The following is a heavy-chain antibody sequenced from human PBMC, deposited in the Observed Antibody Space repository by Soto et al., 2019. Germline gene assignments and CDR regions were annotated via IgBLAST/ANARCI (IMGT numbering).Heavy chain of an antibody. D-gene: IGHD3-22*01. CDR1: GYSFTSYW. J-gene: IGHJ3*02. CDR2: IYPGDSDT. V-gene: IGHV5-51*01. Sequence: GESLKISCKGSGYSFTSYWIGWVRQMPGKGLEWMGIIYPGDSDTRYSPSFQGQVTISADKSISTAYLQWSSLKASDTAMYYCARTTTMIIDAFDIWGQGTMVTVSS. CDR3: ARTTTMIIDAFDI.